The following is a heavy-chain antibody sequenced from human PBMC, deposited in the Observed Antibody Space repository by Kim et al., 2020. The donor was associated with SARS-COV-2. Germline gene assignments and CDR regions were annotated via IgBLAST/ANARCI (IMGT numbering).Heavy chain of an antibody. CDR2: TYYRSKWYN. J-gene: IGHJ4*02. V-gene: IGHV6-1*01. CDR3: ARDREVFGMVRGVIHDY. D-gene: IGHD3-10*01. CDR1: GDSVSSNSAA. Sequence: SQTLSLTCAISGDSVSSNSAAWNWIRQSPSRGLEWLGRTYYRSKWYNDYAVSVKSRITINPDTSKNQFSLQLNSVTPEDTAVYYCARDREVFGMVRGVIHDYWGQGTLVTVSS.